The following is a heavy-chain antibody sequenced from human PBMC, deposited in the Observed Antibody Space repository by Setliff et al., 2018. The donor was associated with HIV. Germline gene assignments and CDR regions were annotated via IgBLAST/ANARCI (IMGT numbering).Heavy chain of an antibody. CDR3: AKEGDRYGVDLDY. CDR1: GYIFSSYT. V-gene: IGHV1-3*04. Sequence: ASVKVSCKASGYIFSSYTMHWVRQAPGQRLEWMGWINTANYKTKYSQKFQGRVNITRDTSASTAYMELSSLRSEDTAVYYCAKEGDRYGVDLDYWGQGTLVTGSA. J-gene: IGHJ4*02. D-gene: IGHD5-18*01. CDR2: INTANYKT.